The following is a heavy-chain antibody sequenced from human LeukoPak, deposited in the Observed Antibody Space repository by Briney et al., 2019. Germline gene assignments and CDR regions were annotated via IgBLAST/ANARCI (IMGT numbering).Heavy chain of an antibody. D-gene: IGHD1-26*01. CDR1: GSTFSSYW. CDR3: ARVRSGSDNDY. J-gene: IGHJ4*02. V-gene: IGHV3-7*01. CDR2: IKQDGSEK. Sequence: GGSLRLSCAASGSTFSSYWMSWVRQAPGKGLEWVANIKQDGSEKYYVDSVKGRFTISRDNAKNSLYLQMNRLRAEDTAVYYCARVRSGSDNDYWGQGTLVTVSS.